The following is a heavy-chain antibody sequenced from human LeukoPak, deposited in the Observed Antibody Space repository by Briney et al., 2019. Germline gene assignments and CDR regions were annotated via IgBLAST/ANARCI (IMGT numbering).Heavy chain of an antibody. CDR2: INHSGST. Sequence: SETLSLTCAVYGGSFSGYYWSWIRQPPGKGLEWIGEINHSGSTNYNPSLKSRVTISVDTSKNQFSLKLSSVTAADTAVYYCARGGWDYDSSGYYVSLDYWGQGTLVTVSS. J-gene: IGHJ4*02. V-gene: IGHV4-34*01. CDR3: ARGGWDYDSSGYYVSLDY. D-gene: IGHD3-22*01. CDR1: GGSFSGYY.